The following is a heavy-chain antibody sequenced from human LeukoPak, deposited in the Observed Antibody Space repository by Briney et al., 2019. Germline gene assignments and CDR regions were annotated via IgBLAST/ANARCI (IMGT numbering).Heavy chain of an antibody. CDR1: GYTFTTNW. CDR3: ARRGDSGSYPYAMDV. D-gene: IGHD3-22*01. J-gene: IGHJ6*02. V-gene: IGHV5-51*01. CDR2: IYPGDSDT. Sequence: GESLKISCKASGYTFTTNWIGWVRQMPGKGLEWMGIIYPGDSDTRYRPSFQGQVTISADKSINTAYLQWSSLKASDTGIYYCARRGDSGSYPYAMDVWGQGTTVTVS.